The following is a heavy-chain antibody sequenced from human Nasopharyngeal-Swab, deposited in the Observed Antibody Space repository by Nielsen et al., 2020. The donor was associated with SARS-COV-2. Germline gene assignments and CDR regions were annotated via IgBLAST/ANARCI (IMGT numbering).Heavy chain of an antibody. D-gene: IGHD3-16*02. Sequence: ESLKISCTVPGGSISSYYWSWIRQPPGKGLEWIGYIYYSGSTNYNPSLKSRVTISVDTSKNQFSLKLSSVTAADTAVYYCARHANYDYVWGSYRPHDAFDIWGQGTMVTVSS. CDR1: GGSISSYY. CDR2: IYYSGST. CDR3: ARHANYDYVWGSYRPHDAFDI. V-gene: IGHV4-59*08. J-gene: IGHJ3*02.